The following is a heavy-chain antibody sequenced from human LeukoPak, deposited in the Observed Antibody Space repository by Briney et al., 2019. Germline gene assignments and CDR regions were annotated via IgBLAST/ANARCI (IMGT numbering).Heavy chain of an antibody. Sequence: PGGSLRLSCAASGFTFSSYWMSWVRQAPGKGLEWVANIKQDGSEKYYVDSVKGRFTISRDNAKNSLYLQMNSLRAEDTAVYYCARLSSGWRLSSFDYWGREPWSPSPQ. V-gene: IGHV3-7*01. J-gene: IGHJ4*02. CDR2: IKQDGSEK. D-gene: IGHD6-19*01. CDR1: GFTFSSYW. CDR3: ARLSSGWRLSSFDY.